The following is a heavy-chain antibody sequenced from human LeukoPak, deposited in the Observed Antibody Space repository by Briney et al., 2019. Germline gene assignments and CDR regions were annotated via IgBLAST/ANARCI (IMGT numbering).Heavy chain of an antibody. D-gene: IGHD1-26*01. Sequence: GGSLRLSCADSGFTFSNYWMSWDRQAPGKGLEWVDNMNQDGSEKYYVDSVKGRFTISRDNAKNSLYLQMNSPRAEDTAVYYCARESHATCDFWGQGTVVSVSS. V-gene: IGHV3-7*01. J-gene: IGHJ4*02. CDR2: MNQDGSEK. CDR3: ARESHATCDF. CDR1: GFTFSNYW.